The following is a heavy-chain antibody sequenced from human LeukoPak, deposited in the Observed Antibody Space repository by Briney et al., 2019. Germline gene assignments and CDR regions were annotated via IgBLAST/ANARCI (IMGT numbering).Heavy chain of an antibody. Sequence: GGSLRLSCTVFGFTFSDHYMDWVRQAPGKGLEWVGRIRNKANSYTTEYAASVRGRFTISRDDSKNSLYLQMNSLKTEDTAVYYCARPFGTSWSVAYFDYWGQGTLVTVSS. D-gene: IGHD6-13*01. V-gene: IGHV3-72*01. CDR3: ARPFGTSWSVAYFDY. J-gene: IGHJ4*02. CDR2: IRNKANSYTT. CDR1: GFTFSDHY.